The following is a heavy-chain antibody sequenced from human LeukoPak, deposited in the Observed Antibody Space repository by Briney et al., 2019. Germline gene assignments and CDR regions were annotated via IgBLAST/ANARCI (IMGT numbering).Heavy chain of an antibody. CDR2: ISSSGGST. CDR3: AKDIFWSGYYTYYGMDV. Sequence: SGGSLRLSCAASGFTFSSYAMSWVRQAPGKGLEWVSAISSSGGSTYYADSVKGRFTISRDNSKNTLYLQMNSLRAEDTAVYYCAKDIFWSGYYTYYGMDVWGQGTTVTVSS. V-gene: IGHV3-23*01. D-gene: IGHD3-3*01. J-gene: IGHJ6*02. CDR1: GFTFSSYA.